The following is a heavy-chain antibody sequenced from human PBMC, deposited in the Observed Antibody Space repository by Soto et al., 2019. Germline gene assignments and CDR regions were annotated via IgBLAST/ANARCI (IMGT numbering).Heavy chain of an antibody. CDR3: AKGDNLGPKTGYAFDP. D-gene: IGHD5-12*01. V-gene: IGHV6-1*01. Sequence: SQTLSLTCAISGDSVSSNTASWNWIRQSPSRGLEWLGRTYFRSKWYNDYAVSVKSRIIINPDTSTNQFSLQLNSVTPEDTAVYICAKGDNLGPKTGYAFDPWGQGIMVTVSS. CDR2: TYFRSKWYN. J-gene: IGHJ5*02. CDR1: GDSVSSNTAS.